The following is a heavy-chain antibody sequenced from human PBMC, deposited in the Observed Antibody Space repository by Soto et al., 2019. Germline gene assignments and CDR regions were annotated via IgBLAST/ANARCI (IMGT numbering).Heavy chain of an antibody. CDR1: GGSISSYY. D-gene: IGHD1-1*01. V-gene: IGHV4-59*01. CDR3: ARASETGGIDY. CDR2: IYYSGST. Sequence: SETLSLTCTVSGGSISSYYWSWIRQPPGKGLEWIGYIYYSGSTNYNPSLKSRVTISVDTSKNQFSLKLSSVTAADTAVYYCARASETGGIDYWGQGTLVTVSS. J-gene: IGHJ4*02.